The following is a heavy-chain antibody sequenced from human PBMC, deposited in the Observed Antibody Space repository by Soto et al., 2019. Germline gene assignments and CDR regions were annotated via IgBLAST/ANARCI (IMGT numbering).Heavy chain of an antibody. Sequence: QVQLVQSGAAVKKTGASVKVSCKASGYTFTSSYMHWVRQAPGQGLEWMVIINPSGGSTSYAQKFQGRVTMPRDTPTRTAYMELSSLSSEDTAVYYCERSRGGVTDDCWGQGTLVTVSS. J-gene: IGHJ4*02. CDR3: ERSRGGVTDDC. D-gene: IGHD3-10*01. CDR1: GYTFTSSY. V-gene: IGHV1-46*01. CDR2: INPSGGST.